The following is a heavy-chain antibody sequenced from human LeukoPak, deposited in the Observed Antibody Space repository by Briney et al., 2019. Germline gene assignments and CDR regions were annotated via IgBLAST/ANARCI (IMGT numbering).Heavy chain of an antibody. CDR1: GGTFSSYA. J-gene: IGHJ4*02. D-gene: IGHD5-18*01. Sequence: SVKVSCKASGGTFSSYAISWVRQAPGQGLEWMGGIIPIFGTANYAQKFQGRVTITADESTSTAYMELSSLRSEDTAVYYCAVNTAMDDLPDYWGQGTLATVSS. CDR2: IIPIFGTA. V-gene: IGHV1-69*13. CDR3: AVNTAMDDLPDY.